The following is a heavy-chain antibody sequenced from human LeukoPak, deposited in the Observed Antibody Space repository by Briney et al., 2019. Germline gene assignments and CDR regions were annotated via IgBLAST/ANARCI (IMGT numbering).Heavy chain of an antibody. D-gene: IGHD4-17*01. V-gene: IGHV3-30-3*01. CDR3: ARDGSSDYADAFDI. Sequence: GGSLRLSCAASGFTFSTNAMHWVRQAPGKGLEWVAVTSYDEGHKYYADSVKGRFTISRDNAKNSLYLQMNSLRAEDTAVYYCARDGSSDYADAFDIWGQGTMVTVSS. CDR1: GFTFSTNA. J-gene: IGHJ3*02. CDR2: TSYDEGHK.